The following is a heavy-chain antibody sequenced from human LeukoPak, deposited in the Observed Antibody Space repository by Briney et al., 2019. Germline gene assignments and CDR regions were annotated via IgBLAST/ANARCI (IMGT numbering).Heavy chain of an antibody. J-gene: IGHJ4*02. CDR3: AKGGPSSSSPSDY. CDR1: GFTFNNYA. D-gene: IGHD2-2*01. CDR2: ISGSGIST. Sequence: PGGSLRLSCAASGFTFNNYAMTWVRQASGKGLEWVSSISGSGISTYYADSVKGRFTISRDNSKNTLYLQMNSLRAEDTALYYCAKGGPSSSSPSDYWSQGTLVTVSS. V-gene: IGHV3-23*01.